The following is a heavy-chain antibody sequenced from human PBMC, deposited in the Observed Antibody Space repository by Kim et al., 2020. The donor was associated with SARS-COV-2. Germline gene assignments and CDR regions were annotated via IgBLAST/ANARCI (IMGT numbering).Heavy chain of an antibody. V-gene: IGHV3-48*03. CDR2: ISISGNTI. CDR1: GFTFSSYE. Sequence: GGSLRLSCAASGFTFSSYEMNWVRQAPGKGLEWVSYISISGNTIYYADSVKGRFTISKDNAKNSLYLQMDSLRVEDTAVYYCARGGTARNYYYYMDVWGTGTTVTVSS. J-gene: IGHJ6*03. CDR3: ARGGTARNYYYYMDV. D-gene: IGHD2-21*02.